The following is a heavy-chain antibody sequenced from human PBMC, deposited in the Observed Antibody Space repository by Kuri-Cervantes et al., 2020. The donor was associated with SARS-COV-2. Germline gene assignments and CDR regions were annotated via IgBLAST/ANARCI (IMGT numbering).Heavy chain of an antibody. V-gene: IGHV3-30*04. CDR1: GFTFSSYA. CDR3: VLWTGSYSGNRRFDN. J-gene: IGHJ4*02. D-gene: IGHD5-12*01. Sequence: AESLSLTCAPSGFTFSSYAMPWARQAPGKGLEWVAVISYDGSNKYYADSVKGRFTISRDNSKNTLYLQMNSLRAEDTAVYYCVLWTGSYSGNRRFDNWGQGTLVTVSS. CDR2: ISYDGSNK.